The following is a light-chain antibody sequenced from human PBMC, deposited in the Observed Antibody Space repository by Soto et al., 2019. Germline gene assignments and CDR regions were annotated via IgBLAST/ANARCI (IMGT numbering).Light chain of an antibody. J-gene: IGKJ4*01. CDR1: QGISNY. CDR3: QNYNSAPQLT. V-gene: IGKV1-27*01. Sequence: DIQMTQSPSSLSASVGDRVTITCRASQGISNYLAWYQQKPGKVPKLLIYTASTLQSGVPSRFSGSGSVTDFTLTISSLQPEYVATYYCQNYNSAPQLTFGGGTKVEIK. CDR2: TAS.